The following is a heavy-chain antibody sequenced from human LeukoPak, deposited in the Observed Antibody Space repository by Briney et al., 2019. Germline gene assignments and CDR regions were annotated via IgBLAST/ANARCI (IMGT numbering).Heavy chain of an antibody. D-gene: IGHD1-26*01. J-gene: IGHJ5*02. Sequence: TSETLSLTCTVSDEVITSNNWWSWVRQSPGKGLEWIGEIFHSGTTRYKASLESRVTMLLDKSKNQFSLRLNSVTAADTAVYFCARLRLSGGSFSVGWFDPWGQGIQVTVSS. CDR2: IFHSGTT. CDR3: ARLRLSGGSFSVGWFDP. V-gene: IGHV4-4*02. CDR1: DEVITSNNW.